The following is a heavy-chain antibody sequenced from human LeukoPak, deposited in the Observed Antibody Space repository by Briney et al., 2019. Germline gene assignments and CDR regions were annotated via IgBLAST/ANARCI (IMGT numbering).Heavy chain of an antibody. CDR1: GGSLSIYY. J-gene: IGHJ5*02. Sequence: SETLSLTCTVSGGSLSIYYWSWIRQPPGKGLEWVGFFYYGGNTYYNSYLKSRVTISVDMSKSQFSLKLSSVAAADTAVYYCARVVGSNCFDPWGQGTLVTVSS. V-gene: IGHV4-59*01. CDR2: FYYGGNT. CDR3: ARVVGSNCFDP. D-gene: IGHD2-15*01.